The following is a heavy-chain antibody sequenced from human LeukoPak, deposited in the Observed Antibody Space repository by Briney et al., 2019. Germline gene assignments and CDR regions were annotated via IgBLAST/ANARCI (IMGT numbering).Heavy chain of an antibody. CDR3: AKSPGGAGDF. Sequence: KPGGSLRLSCAASGFIFSDHYMSWIRQAPGKGLEWTSYISSSGNTIYYADSVKGRFTIARDNAKNSLHLQMNNLRAEDTAVYYCAKSPGGAGDFWGQGTLVTVSS. V-gene: IGHV3-11*01. CDR2: ISSSGNTI. J-gene: IGHJ4*02. CDR1: GFIFSDHY. D-gene: IGHD3-10*01.